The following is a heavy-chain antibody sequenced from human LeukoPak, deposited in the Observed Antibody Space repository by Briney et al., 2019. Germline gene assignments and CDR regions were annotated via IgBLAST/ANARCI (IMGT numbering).Heavy chain of an antibody. J-gene: IGHJ5*02. Sequence: GGSLRLSCAASGLTGSHNYVSWVRQAPGKGLVWVSAIHTSGDTCYADSVKGRFTISRDTSKNTLYLQINSLRVEDTAVYYCIVFGDSNHWGQGTLVTVSS. V-gene: IGHV3-53*01. CDR1: GLTGSHNY. CDR3: IVFGDSNH. CDR2: IHTSGDT. D-gene: IGHD4-17*01.